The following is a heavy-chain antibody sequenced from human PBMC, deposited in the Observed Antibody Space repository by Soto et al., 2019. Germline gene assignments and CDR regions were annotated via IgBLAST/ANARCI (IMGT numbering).Heavy chain of an antibody. CDR2: IYPGDSDT. J-gene: IGHJ6*02. Sequence: GESLKISCKGSGYSFTSYWIGWVRQMPGKGLEWMGIIYPGDSDTRYSPSFQGQVTISADKSISTAYLQWSSLKASDTAMYYCAIRGYCSGGSCRHPLGNYYYYGMDVWGQGTTVTVSS. CDR1: GYSFTSYW. CDR3: AIRGYCSGGSCRHPLGNYYYYGMDV. D-gene: IGHD2-15*01. V-gene: IGHV5-51*01.